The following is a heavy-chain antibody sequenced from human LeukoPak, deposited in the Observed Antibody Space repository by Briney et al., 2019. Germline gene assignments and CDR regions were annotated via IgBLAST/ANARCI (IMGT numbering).Heavy chain of an antibody. J-gene: IGHJ4*02. CDR3: IKETSAGGLDY. CDR1: GPYIHDYA. Sequence: GKSLRLSCKASGPYIHDYAMHWVRQAPGKGLEWVSGIFGNRKRVDYADSVKGRFTVSRDNAKNSLYLQMNNLRLEDTALYYCIKETSAGGLDYWGQGTLVTVSS. V-gene: IGHV3-9*01. CDR2: IFGNRKRV. D-gene: IGHD4-23*01.